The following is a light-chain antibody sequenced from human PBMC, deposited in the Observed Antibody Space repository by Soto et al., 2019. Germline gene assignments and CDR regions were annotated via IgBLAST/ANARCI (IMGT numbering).Light chain of an antibody. CDR1: TSNIGAGYD. V-gene: IGLV1-40*01. J-gene: IGLJ3*02. CDR2: GNS. Sequence: QAVVTQPPSVSGAPGQRVTIPCPGGTSNIGAGYDVHWYQQLPGTAPKLLIYGNSNRPSGVPDRFSGSKSGTSASLAITGLQAEDEADYYCQSYDSSLSGWVFGGGTKVTVL. CDR3: QSYDSSLSGWV.